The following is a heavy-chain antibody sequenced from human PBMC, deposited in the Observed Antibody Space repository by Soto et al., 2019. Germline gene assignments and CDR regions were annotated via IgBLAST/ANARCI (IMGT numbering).Heavy chain of an antibody. D-gene: IGHD6-19*01. CDR3: ARDQNEAGWSIAVADLVHGNYCYGMAF. CDR2: ISYDGSNK. Sequence: GGSLGLSCAASGFTFSSYAMHWVRQAPGKGLEWVAVISYDGSNKYYADSVKGRFTISRDNSKNTLYLQMNSLRAEDTAVYYCARDQNEAGWSIAVADLVHGNYCYGMAFSGQGTTVPVSS. V-gene: IGHV3-30-3*01. CDR1: GFTFSSYA. J-gene: IGHJ6*01.